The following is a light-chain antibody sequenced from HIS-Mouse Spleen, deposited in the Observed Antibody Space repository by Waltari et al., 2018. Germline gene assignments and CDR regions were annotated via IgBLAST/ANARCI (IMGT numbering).Light chain of an antibody. CDR1: QSVSSN. CDR3: QQYNNWPIT. Sequence: EIVMTQSPATLSVSPGERATISCRASQSVSSNLAWYQQKPGQAPRLLIYGASTRATGIPARFSGSGSGTEFTLTISSLQSEDFAVYYCQQYNNWPITFGQGTRLEIK. CDR2: GAS. V-gene: IGKV3-15*01. J-gene: IGKJ5*01.